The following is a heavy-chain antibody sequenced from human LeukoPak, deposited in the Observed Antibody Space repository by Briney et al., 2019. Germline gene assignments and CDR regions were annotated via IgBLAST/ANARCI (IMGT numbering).Heavy chain of an antibody. Sequence: SETLSLTCAVSGVSISSNKFYWGWLRQPPGKTLEWIASIYNTGRTYSNPSLKSRVGIFVDTSQNQFSLNLTSVTATDTAVYFCASGEQWRDDVFDVWGQGTMLTVSS. D-gene: IGHD1/OR15-1a*01. CDR1: GVSISSNKFY. J-gene: IGHJ3*01. V-gene: IGHV4-39*01. CDR3: ASGEQWRDDVFDV. CDR2: IYNTGRT.